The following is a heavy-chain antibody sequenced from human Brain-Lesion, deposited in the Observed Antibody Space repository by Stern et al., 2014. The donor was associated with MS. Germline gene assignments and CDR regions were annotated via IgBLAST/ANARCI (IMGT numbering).Heavy chain of an antibody. CDR3: ARGRVVPGFQYYATDV. J-gene: IGHJ6*02. CDR2: IFNSGST. D-gene: IGHD2-2*01. V-gene: IGHV4-61*02. CDR1: GGSISSGGYY. Sequence: QLQLQESGPGLVKPSQTLSLSCTVSGGSISSGGYYWSWIRQPAGKGLEWIRRIFNSGSTSYNPSPKSRVPISIDTSKTQFSLRLNSMTAADTAVYYCARGRVVPGFQYYATDVWGQGTTVIVSS.